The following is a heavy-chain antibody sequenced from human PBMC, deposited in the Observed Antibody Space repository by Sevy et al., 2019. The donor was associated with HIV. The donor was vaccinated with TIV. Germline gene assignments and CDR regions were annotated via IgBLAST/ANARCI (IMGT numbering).Heavy chain of an antibody. D-gene: IGHD3-22*01. CDR1: GFTFSSYA. CDR2: ISYDGSSK. V-gene: IGHV3-30-3*01. Sequence: GVSLRLSCAASGFTFSSYAMHWVRQAPGKGLEWVALISYDGSSKYYADSVKGRFTISRDNSKNTLYLQMNSLRAEDTAVYYCARGSMIVVVDFDFWGQGTLVTVSS. CDR3: ARGSMIVVVDFDF. J-gene: IGHJ4*02.